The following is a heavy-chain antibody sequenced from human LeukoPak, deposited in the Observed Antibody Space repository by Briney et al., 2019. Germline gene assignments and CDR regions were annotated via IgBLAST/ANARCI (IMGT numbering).Heavy chain of an antibody. V-gene: IGHV3-23*01. CDR3: ARLASGSSGQPFDF. J-gene: IGHJ4*02. D-gene: IGHD6-19*01. CDR2: ISGSGGST. Sequence: GGSLRLSCAASGFTFSSYGMSWVRQAPGKGLEWVSAISGSGGSTYYADSVKGRFSISRDNSKNMLFLQMSSLRYDDTAVYYCARLASGSSGQPFDFWGQGTLVTVSS. CDR1: GFTFSSYG.